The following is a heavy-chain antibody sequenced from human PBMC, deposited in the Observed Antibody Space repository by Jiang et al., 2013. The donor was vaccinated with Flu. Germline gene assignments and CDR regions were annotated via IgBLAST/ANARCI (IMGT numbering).Heavy chain of an antibody. D-gene: IGHD3-10*02. CDR2: IFYSGSS. CDR1: GGSISDTNYY. J-gene: IGHJ3*01. Sequence: GPGLVKPSETLSLTCNVSGGSISDTNYYWGWIRQPPGRGLEWIGYIFYSGSSYSKPSLKSRVILSVDTSKNQFSLKLTSVTAADTAVYYCARLFVRPYDAFDLWGQGTMVTVSS. V-gene: IGHV4-39*07. CDR3: ARLFVRPYDAFDL.